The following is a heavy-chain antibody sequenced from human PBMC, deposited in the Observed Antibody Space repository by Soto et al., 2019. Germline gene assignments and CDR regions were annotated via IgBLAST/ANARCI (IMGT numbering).Heavy chain of an antibody. D-gene: IGHD2-21*02. V-gene: IGHV1-2*02. J-gene: IGHJ4*02. CDR2: NNPNSGGT. CDR3: ARDHCGGDCYSGGGDY. Sequence: ASVKVSCKASGYTFTGYYMHWVRQAPGQGLEWMGWNNPNSGGTNYAQKFQGRVTMTRDTSISTAYMELSRLRSDDTAVYYCARDHCGGDCYSGGGDYWGQGTLVTVSS. CDR1: GYTFTGYY.